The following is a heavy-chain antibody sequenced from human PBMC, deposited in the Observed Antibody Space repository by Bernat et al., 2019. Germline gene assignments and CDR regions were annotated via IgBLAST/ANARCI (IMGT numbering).Heavy chain of an antibody. CDR1: GGSISSSNW. CDR2: IYHSGST. D-gene: IGHD3-9*01. CDR3: ARDGDYDILTGYYNTHMTNDAFDI. V-gene: IGHV4-4*02. Sequence: QVQLQESGPGLVKPSGTLSLTCAVSGGSISSSNWWSWVRQPPGKGLEWIGEIYHSGSTNYNPSLKSRVTISVDKSKNQFSLKLSSVTAADTAVYYCARDGDYDILTGYYNTHMTNDAFDIWGQGTMVTVSS. J-gene: IGHJ3*02.